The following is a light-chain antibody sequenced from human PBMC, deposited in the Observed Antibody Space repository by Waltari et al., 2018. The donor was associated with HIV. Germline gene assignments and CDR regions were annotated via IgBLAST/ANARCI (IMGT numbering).Light chain of an antibody. Sequence: SYVLTQPPSLSLAPGQTATITCGVDSIGRKSVHWYQQKPGQAPVLVVYDDSDRPSGIPERFAGSNSENMATLSITRVEAGDEADYFCQVWDRRNDQVVFGGGTKLTVL. V-gene: IGLV3-21*02. CDR1: SIGRKS. CDR3: QVWDRRNDQVV. J-gene: IGLJ2*01. CDR2: DDS.